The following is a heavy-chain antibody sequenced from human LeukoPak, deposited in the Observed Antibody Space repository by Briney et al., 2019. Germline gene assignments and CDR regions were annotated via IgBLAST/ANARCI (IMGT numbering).Heavy chain of an antibody. CDR3: ARAGIAARPWYYMDV. CDR1: GGSFSGYY. V-gene: IGHV4-34*01. CDR2: INHSGST. Sequence: PSETLSLTCAVYGGSFSGYYWSWIRQPPGKGLEWIGEINHSGSTNYNPSLKSRVTISVDTSKNQFSLKLSSVTAADTAVYYCARAGIAARPWYYMDVWGKGTTVTVSS. D-gene: IGHD6-6*01. J-gene: IGHJ6*03.